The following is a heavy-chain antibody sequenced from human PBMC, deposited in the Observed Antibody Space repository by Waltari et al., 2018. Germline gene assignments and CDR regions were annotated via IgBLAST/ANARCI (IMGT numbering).Heavy chain of an antibody. J-gene: IGHJ4*02. CDR3: AIQLWPRGYFDY. V-gene: IGHV4-4*07. Sequence: QVQLQESGPGLVKPSETLSLTCTVSGDSISSYFWTWIRQPAGKGLEWIGRIYTSGSTDYNPSLKSRVTLSVVTSKNQFSLKLRSVTAADTAVYYCAIQLWPRGYFDYWGQGTLVTVSS. CDR1: GDSISSYF. CDR2: IYTSGST. D-gene: IGHD5-18*01.